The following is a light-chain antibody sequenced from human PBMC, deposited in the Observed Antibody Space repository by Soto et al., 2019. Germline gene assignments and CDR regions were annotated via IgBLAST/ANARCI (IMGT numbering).Light chain of an antibody. J-gene: IGLJ2*01. CDR3: SSYTSNSTVV. V-gene: IGLV2-14*01. CDR2: EVS. CDR1: RSDVAAYNY. Sequence: QSALTQPASVSGSPGQSITISCTGTRSDVAAYNYVSWYQQHPGKAPKLMIYEVSNRPSGVSNRFSGSKFGNTASLTISGLQAEDEADYYCSSYTSNSTVVFGGGTQLTVL.